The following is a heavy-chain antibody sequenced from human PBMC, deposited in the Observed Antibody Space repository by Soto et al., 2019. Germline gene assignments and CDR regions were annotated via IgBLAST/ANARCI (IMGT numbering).Heavy chain of an antibody. CDR3: ARALSIMITFGGVIVKEVAFDI. D-gene: IGHD3-16*02. CDR2: ISSSSSTI. CDR1: GFTFSSYS. V-gene: IGHV3-48*01. Sequence: PGGSLRLSCAASGFTFSSYSMNWVRQAPGKGLEWVSYISSSSSTIYYADSVKGRFTISRDNAKNSLYLQMNSLRAEDMAVYYCARALSIMITFGGVIVKEVAFDIWGQGTMVTVSS. J-gene: IGHJ3*02.